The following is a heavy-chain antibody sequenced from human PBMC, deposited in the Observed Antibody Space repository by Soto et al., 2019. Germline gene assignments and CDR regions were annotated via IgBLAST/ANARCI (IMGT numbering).Heavy chain of an antibody. V-gene: IGHV3-23*01. J-gene: IGHJ4*02. CDR3: AKKGRGAAATRATQQPRD. CDR1: GFTFSTYA. CDR2: ISGSGGST. Sequence: GGSLRLSCAASGFTFSTYAMSWVRQAPGKGLEWVSVISGSGGSTYYADSVKGRFTISRDNSKNTLYLQMNSLRAEDTAVYYCAKKGRGAAATRATQQPRDWGQGTLVTVSS. D-gene: IGHD2-15*01.